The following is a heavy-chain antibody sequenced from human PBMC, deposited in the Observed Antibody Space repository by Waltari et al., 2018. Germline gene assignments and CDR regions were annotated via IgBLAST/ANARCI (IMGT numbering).Heavy chain of an antibody. CDR2: VSAHNGNT. D-gene: IGHD2-21*02. CDR1: GYTFTNYG. CDR3: ARHDLVVTALSAHGFDI. V-gene: IGHV1-18*01. J-gene: IGHJ3*02. Sequence: QVQLVQSGAEVKKPGASVKVSCKASGYTFTNYGISRVRQAPGQGLEWMGWVSAHNGNTNDAQKLQGRVTMTTDTSTSTAYMELRGLRFDDTALYYCARHDLVVTALSAHGFDIWGQGTMVTVSS.